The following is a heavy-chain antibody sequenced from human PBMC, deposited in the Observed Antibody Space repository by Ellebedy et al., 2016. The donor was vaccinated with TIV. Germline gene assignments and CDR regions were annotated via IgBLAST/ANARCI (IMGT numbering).Heavy chain of an antibody. CDR2: INAGNGNT. CDR3: ARDPAGGYGGNSGWFDP. CDR1: GYTFTSYA. D-gene: IGHD4-23*01. J-gene: IGHJ5*02. Sequence: ASVKVSXXASGYTFTSYAMHWVRQAPGQRLEWMGWINAGNGNTKYSQKFQGRVTITRDTSASTAYMELSSLRSEDTAVYYCARDPAGGYGGNSGWFDPWGQGTLVTVSS. V-gene: IGHV1-3*01.